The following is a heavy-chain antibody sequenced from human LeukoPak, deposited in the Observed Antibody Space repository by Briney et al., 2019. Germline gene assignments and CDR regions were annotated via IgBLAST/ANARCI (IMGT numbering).Heavy chain of an antibody. D-gene: IGHD3-16*02. J-gene: IGHJ5*01. CDR1: GFTFRNYD. V-gene: IGHV3-30*02. Sequence: GGSLRLSCSASGFTFRNYDMYWVRQPPGKGLDWVAYIRYDGNKTFYGNSVKGRFTISRDNSNSTLYWQMDSLRDDETAIYYCANLEDVIYMANCKWFDYWGQGTLVTVSS. CDR2: IRYDGNKT. CDR3: ANLEDVIYMANCKWFDY.